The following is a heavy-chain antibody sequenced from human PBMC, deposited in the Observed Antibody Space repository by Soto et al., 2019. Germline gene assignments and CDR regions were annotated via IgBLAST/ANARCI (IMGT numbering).Heavy chain of an antibody. CDR3: ARRITMVRGAKYYFDY. CDR2: IYYSGST. V-gene: IGHV4-39*01. CDR1: GGSISSSSYY. J-gene: IGHJ4*02. D-gene: IGHD3-10*01. Sequence: SETLSLTCTVSGGSISSSSYYWGWIRQPPGKGLEWIGSIYYSGSTYYNPSLKSRVTISVDTSKNQFSLKLSSVTAADTAVYYCARRITMVRGAKYYFDYWGQGTLVTVSS.